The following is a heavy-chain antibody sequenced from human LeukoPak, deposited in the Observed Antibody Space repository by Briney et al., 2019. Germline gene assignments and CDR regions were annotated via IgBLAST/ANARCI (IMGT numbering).Heavy chain of an antibody. Sequence: GGSLRLSCAVSGFIFNSYAMSWVRQAPGKGLEWVSTVSRGGSSTSYADSVKGRFTISRDNSKNTVYLRMNSLRAEDSAIYYCAKYSGSYSPPRLLDYWGQGTLVTVSS. CDR1: GFIFNSYA. CDR2: VSRGGSST. J-gene: IGHJ4*02. D-gene: IGHD1-26*01. CDR3: AKYSGSYSPPRLLDY. V-gene: IGHV3-23*01.